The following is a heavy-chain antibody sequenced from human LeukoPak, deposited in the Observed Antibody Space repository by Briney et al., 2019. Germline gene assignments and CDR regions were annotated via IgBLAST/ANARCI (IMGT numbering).Heavy chain of an antibody. Sequence: GRSLRLSCAASEFTFSNYGMHRVRQSPGKGLEWVAVIWYDGSNKYYADSVKGRFTISRDNSKNTVYLQMNSLRAEDTAVYYCARDSRADGDYVFDYWGPGNLVTVSS. V-gene: IGHV3-33*01. J-gene: IGHJ4*02. CDR3: ARDSRADGDYVFDY. CDR2: IWYDGSNK. D-gene: IGHD4-17*01. CDR1: EFTFSNYG.